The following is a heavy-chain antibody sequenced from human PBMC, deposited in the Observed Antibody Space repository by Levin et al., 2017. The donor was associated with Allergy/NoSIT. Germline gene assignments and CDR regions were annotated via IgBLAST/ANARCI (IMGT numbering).Heavy chain of an antibody. V-gene: IGHV1-2*02. CDR3: ARVDGARFGDALNYMDV. J-gene: IGHJ6*03. D-gene: IGHD3-10*01. CDR2: INPNSGGT. CDR1: GYTFTGYY. Sequence: ASVKVSCKASGYTFTGYYMHWVRQAPGQGLEWMGWINPNSGGTNYAQKFQGRVTMTRDTSISTAYMELSRLRSDDTAVYFCARVDGARFGDALNYMDVWGKATTVTVSS.